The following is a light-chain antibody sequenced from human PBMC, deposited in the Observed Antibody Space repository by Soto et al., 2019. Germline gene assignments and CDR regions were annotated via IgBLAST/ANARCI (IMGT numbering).Light chain of an antibody. V-gene: IGLV1-40*01. CDR2: GNS. Sequence: QSVLTQPPSVYGAPGQRVTISCTGSSSNIGAGYDVHWYQQLPGTAPKLLIYGNSNRPSGVPDRFSGSKSGTSASLAITGLQAEDEADYYCGAWDDSLNGRVFGGGTQLTVL. CDR3: GAWDDSLNGRV. J-gene: IGLJ3*02. CDR1: SSNIGAGYD.